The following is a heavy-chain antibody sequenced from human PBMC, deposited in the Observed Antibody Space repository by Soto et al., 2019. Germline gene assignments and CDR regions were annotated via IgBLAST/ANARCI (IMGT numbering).Heavy chain of an antibody. CDR1: GYTFTSYG. CDR2: IRAYNGNP. Sequence: QVQLVQSGAEVKKPGASVKVSCKASGYTFTSYGISWGRQAPGQGLGGWGGIRAYNGNPNNAQKLQGRVTMTTDTSTSTAYMELRSLRSDDTAVYYCARDLPTMDVWGQGTTVTVSS. J-gene: IGHJ6*02. V-gene: IGHV1-18*01. CDR3: ARDLPTMDV.